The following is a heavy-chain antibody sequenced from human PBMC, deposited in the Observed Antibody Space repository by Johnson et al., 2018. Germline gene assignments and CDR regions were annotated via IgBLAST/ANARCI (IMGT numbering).Heavy chain of an antibody. CDR1: GGSMTSGSYF. V-gene: IGHV4-61*02. D-gene: IGHD2-2*01. Sequence: QVQLQESGPGLVKPSQTLSLTCTVSGGSMTSGSYFWSWVRQPAGKGLEWIGRVYNGGSATYNTSLQSRVTISVDTSKNQFSLKLGAVTAADPAVYYCAGAGNWSSTSCHYYMDVWGKGATVTVSS. J-gene: IGHJ6*03. CDR2: VYNGGSA. CDR3: AGAGNWSSTSCHYYMDV.